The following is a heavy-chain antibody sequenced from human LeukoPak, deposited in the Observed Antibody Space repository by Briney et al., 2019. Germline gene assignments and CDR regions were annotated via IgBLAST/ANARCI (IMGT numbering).Heavy chain of an antibody. CDR3: ARARAYSNQGFYYYGMDV. Sequence: QPSETLSLTCTVSGYSISSGFYWGWIRQPPGKGLEWVGYISYSGSTSYNPSLESRVTMSVDTSKNQVSLKVNSVTAADTAVYFCARARAYSNQGFYYYGMDVWGQGTTVTVSS. CDR2: ISYSGST. CDR1: GYSISSGFY. D-gene: IGHD4-11*01. J-gene: IGHJ6*02. V-gene: IGHV4-38-2*02.